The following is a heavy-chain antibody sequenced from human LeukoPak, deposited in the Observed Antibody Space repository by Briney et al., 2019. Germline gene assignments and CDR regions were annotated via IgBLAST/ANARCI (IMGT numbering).Heavy chain of an antibody. D-gene: IGHD3-10*01. CDR2: IYHSGST. J-gene: IGHJ3*02. CDR1: GYSISSGYY. V-gene: IGHV4-38-2*02. CDR3: ARDYYGSASDAFDI. Sequence: SETLSLTCTVSGYSISSGYYWGWIRQPPGRGLEWIGSIYHSGSTYYNPYLKSRVTISVDTSKNQFSLKLSSVTAADTAVYYCARDYYGSASDAFDIWGQGTTVTVSS.